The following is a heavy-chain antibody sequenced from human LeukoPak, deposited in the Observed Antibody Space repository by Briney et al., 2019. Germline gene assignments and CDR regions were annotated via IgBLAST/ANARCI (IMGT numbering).Heavy chain of an antibody. Sequence: GGSLRLSCAASGFTLSSYTMSWVRQAPGQGLEWVSAIGDSGATTYYGDSAKGRFTISRDNSKDTLYLQMNSLRAADTAVYYCARDGIAAHYYYYMDVWGKGTTLTVSS. J-gene: IGHJ6*03. V-gene: IGHV3-23*01. CDR3: ARDGIAAHYYYYMDV. CDR2: IGDSGATT. D-gene: IGHD6-6*01. CDR1: GFTLSSYT.